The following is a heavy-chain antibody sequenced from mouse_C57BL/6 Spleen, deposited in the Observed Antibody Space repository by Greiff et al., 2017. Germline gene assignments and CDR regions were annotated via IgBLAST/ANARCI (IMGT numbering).Heavy chain of an antibody. CDR1: GYTFTSYW. D-gene: IGHD1-3*01. Sequence: QVQLQQPGAELVRPGSSVKLSCKASGYTFTSYWMDWVKQRPGQGLEWIGNIYPSDSETHYNQKFKDKATLTVDKSSSTAYMQLSSLTSEDSAVYYWARQWSHWYFEVWGTGTTVTVAS. CDR2: IYPSDSET. V-gene: IGHV1-61*01. J-gene: IGHJ1*03. CDR3: ARQWSHWYFEV.